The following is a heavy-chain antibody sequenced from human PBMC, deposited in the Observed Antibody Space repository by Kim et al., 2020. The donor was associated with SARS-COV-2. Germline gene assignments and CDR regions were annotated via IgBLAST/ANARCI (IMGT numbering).Heavy chain of an antibody. V-gene: IGHV3-53*01. CDR3: ARGSLAARRGNWFDP. Sequence: SVKARFTISRDKSKNTLYLQMNSLRAEDTAVYYCARGSLAARRGNWFDPWGQGTLVTVSS. J-gene: IGHJ5*02. D-gene: IGHD6-6*01.